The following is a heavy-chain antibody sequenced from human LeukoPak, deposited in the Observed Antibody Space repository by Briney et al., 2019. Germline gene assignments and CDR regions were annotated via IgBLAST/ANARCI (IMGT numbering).Heavy chain of an antibody. CDR2: IKHDGSEK. CDR1: GFTFSSYW. Sequence: GGSLRLSCAAAGFTFSSYWMSWVRQAPGKGLEWVANIKHDGSEKYYVDSVKGRFTISRDNAKNSLYLQMNSLRAEDTAVYYCARAYYFDSRNYYNPTSSFDYWGQGTLVTVSS. J-gene: IGHJ4*02. D-gene: IGHD3-10*01. CDR3: ARAYYFDSRNYYNPTSSFDY. V-gene: IGHV3-7*04.